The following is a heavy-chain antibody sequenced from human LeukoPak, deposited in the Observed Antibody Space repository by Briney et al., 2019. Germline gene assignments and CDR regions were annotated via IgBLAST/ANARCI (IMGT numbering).Heavy chain of an antibody. CDR2: IHTSGST. J-gene: IGHJ6*03. D-gene: IGHD6-6*01. V-gene: IGHV4-61*02. Sequence: TSETLSLTCTVSGGSISSGNYYWSWIRQPAGKTLEWIGRIHTSGSTSYNPSLKSRVTISLDTSKNQFSLKLSSVTAADTAMYYCARTESIAVDRALFRRKLYYYYMDVWGKGITVTVSS. CDR1: GGSISSGNYY. CDR3: ARTESIAVDRALFRRKLYYYYMDV.